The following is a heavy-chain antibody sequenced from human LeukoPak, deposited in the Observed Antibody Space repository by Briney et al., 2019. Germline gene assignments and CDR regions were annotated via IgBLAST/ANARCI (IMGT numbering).Heavy chain of an antibody. Sequence: SETLSLTCTVSGGSISSYYWSWIRQPPGKGLEWIGYIYYTGSTDYNPSLKSRVTISVDTSKNQFSLKLSSVTAADTAVYYCARHHDRPYYFDYWGQGTLVTVSS. CDR3: ARHHDRPYYFDY. J-gene: IGHJ4*02. CDR1: GGSISSYY. V-gene: IGHV4-59*01. CDR2: IYYTGST. D-gene: IGHD3-22*01.